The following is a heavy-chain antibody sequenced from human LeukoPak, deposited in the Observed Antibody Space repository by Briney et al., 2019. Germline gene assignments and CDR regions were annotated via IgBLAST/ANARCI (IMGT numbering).Heavy chain of an antibody. V-gene: IGHV1-8*01. Sequence: GASVKVSCKASGYSFTSYDINWLRQATGQGLEWMRWMNPNSGNTGYAQKFQGRVTMTRNTSISTAYMEPSRLRSEDTAVYYCARGNSSGLDYWGQGTLVTVSS. CDR2: MNPNSGNT. J-gene: IGHJ4*02. CDR3: ARGNSSGLDY. CDR1: GYSFTSYD. D-gene: IGHD6-19*01.